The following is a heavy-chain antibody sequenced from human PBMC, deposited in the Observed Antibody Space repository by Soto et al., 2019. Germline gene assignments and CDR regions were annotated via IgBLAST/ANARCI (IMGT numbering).Heavy chain of an antibody. Sequence: QVQLVQSGAEVKKPGASVKVSCKASGYTFTSYDINWVRQATGQGLEWMGWMNPNSGNTGYAQKFXGXVXIXGNTSISTAYIELSSLRSEDTAVYYCASSGSGWYLYWGQGTLVTVSS. CDR2: MNPNSGNT. CDR3: ASSGSGWYLY. V-gene: IGHV1-8*01. J-gene: IGHJ4*02. CDR1: GYTFTSYD. D-gene: IGHD6-19*01.